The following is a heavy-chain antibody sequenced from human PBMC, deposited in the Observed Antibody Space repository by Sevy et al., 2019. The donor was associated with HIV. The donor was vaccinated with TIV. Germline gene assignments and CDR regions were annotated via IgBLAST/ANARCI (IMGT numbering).Heavy chain of an antibody. Sequence: GGSLRLSCAASGFTFSNAWMSWVRQAPGKGLEWVGRIKSITDGGTTDYAAPVKGRFTISRDDSKTTLYRQMNSLKTEDTAVYYCTTTRDYGDYAGGMDVWGQGTTVTVSS. CDR2: IKSITDGGTT. CDR3: TTTRDYGDYAGGMDV. V-gene: IGHV3-15*01. D-gene: IGHD4-17*01. J-gene: IGHJ6*02. CDR1: GFTFSNAW.